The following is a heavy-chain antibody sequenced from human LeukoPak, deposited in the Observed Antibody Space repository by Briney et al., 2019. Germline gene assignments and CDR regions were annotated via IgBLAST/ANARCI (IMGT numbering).Heavy chain of an antibody. CDR2: ISAYNGNT. CDR1: GYTFTSYG. CDR3: ARAAPLPGRDTDY. Sequence: ASVKVSRKASGYTFTSYGISWVRQAPGQGLEWMGWISAYNGNTDYAQRLQGRVTMTTDTSTSTAYMELRSLRSDDTAVYYCARAAPLPGRDTDYWGQGTLVTVSS. V-gene: IGHV1-18*01. J-gene: IGHJ4*02. D-gene: IGHD3-10*01.